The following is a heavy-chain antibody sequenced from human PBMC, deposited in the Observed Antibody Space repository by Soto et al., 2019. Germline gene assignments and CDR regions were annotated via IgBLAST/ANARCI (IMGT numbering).Heavy chain of an antibody. CDR3: ARTHSGSYYSVFNY. J-gene: IGHJ4*02. D-gene: IGHD1-26*01. CDR1: NFSISSGYY. Sequence: SETLSLTCVVSNFSISSGYYWGWIRQSPGKGLEWIASIYRSGTTSYNPSLKSRVTISVDPSKNQFSLMLTAVTAADTAVYYCARTHSGSYYSVFNYWGRGSLATVSS. CDR2: IYRSGTT. V-gene: IGHV4-38-2*01.